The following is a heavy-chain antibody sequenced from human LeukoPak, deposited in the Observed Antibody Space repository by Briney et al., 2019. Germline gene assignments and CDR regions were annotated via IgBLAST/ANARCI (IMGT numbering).Heavy chain of an antibody. CDR3: ARGRGVYYYYGMDV. CDR1: GGSFSGYY. CDR2: INHSRST. D-gene: IGHD5-12*01. V-gene: IGHV4-34*01. Sequence: SETLSLTCAVYGGSFSGYYWSWIRQPPGKGLEWIGEINHSRSTNYNPSLKSRVTISVDTSKNQLSLKLSSVTAADTAVYYCARGRGVYYYYGMDVWGQGTTVTVSS. J-gene: IGHJ6*02.